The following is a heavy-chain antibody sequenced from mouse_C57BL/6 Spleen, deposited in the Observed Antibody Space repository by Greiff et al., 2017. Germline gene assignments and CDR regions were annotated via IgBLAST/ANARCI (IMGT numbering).Heavy chain of an antibody. V-gene: IGHV5-17*01. Sequence: DVHLVESGGGLVKPGGSLKLSCAASGFTFSDYGMHWVRQAPEKGLEWVAYISSGSSTIYYADTVKGRFTISRDNGKNTLFLQMTSLWSENTTMYYCARRYMGDYDARGDYWGQGTTLTVSS. D-gene: IGHD2-4*01. J-gene: IGHJ2*01. CDR2: ISSGSSTI. CDR1: GFTFSDYG. CDR3: ARRYMGDYDARGDY.